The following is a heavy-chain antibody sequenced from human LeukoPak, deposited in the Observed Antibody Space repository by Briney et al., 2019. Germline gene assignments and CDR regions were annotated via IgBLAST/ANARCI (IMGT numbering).Heavy chain of an antibody. CDR1: GFTFDDYD. Sequence: GGSLRLSCAASGFTFDDYDMSWVRQAPGKGLVWVSRINSDGSSTSYADSVKGRFTISRDNAKNTLYLQMNSLRAEDTAVYYCARYYDFWSGYYSYDAFDIWGQGTMVTVSS. D-gene: IGHD3-3*01. CDR3: ARYYDFWSGYYSYDAFDI. V-gene: IGHV3-74*01. CDR2: INSDGSST. J-gene: IGHJ3*02.